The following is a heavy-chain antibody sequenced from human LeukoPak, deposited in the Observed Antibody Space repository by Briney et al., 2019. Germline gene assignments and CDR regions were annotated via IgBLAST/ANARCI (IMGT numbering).Heavy chain of an antibody. CDR2: IYYSGST. J-gene: IGHJ5*02. D-gene: IGHD3-10*01. Sequence: PSETLSLTCTVSGGSISSYYWSWIRQPPGKGLEWIGYIYYSGSTNYNPSLKSRVTISVDTSKNQFSLKLSSVTAADTAVYYCARVYYYGSGSYYNTLTSFFDPWGQGTLVTVSS. CDR3: ARVYYYGSGSYYNTLTSFFDP. V-gene: IGHV4-59*01. CDR1: GGSISSYY.